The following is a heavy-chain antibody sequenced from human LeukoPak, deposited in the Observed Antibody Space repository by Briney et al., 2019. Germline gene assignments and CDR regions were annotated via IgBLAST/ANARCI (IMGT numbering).Heavy chain of an antibody. V-gene: IGHV3-30*03. J-gene: IGHJ3*02. CDR2: ISYDGTNK. Sequence: GRSLRLSCAASGFTFSNYDMHWVRQAPGKGLEWVAVISYDGTNKYYADSVKGRFTISRDNSKNTLHLQMNSLRAEDTAVYYCARADYGYSHDAFDIWGQGTMVTVSS. CDR3: ARADYGYSHDAFDI. D-gene: IGHD5-18*01. CDR1: GFTFSNYD.